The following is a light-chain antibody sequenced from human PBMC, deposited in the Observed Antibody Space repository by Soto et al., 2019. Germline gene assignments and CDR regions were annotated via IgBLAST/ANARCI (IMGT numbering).Light chain of an antibody. V-gene: IGKV1-5*01. CDR2: DVG. J-gene: IGKJ4*01. CDR3: QQYSAYPIT. CDR1: QSISRW. Sequence: DIQMTQSPSTGSASVGDRVTINCRASQSISRWLAWYRQKPGKAPEVVIYDVGTLAFGVPSRISGRASGTEFTLTIRSLQPDDFATYYCQQYSAYPITFGGGTKVDI.